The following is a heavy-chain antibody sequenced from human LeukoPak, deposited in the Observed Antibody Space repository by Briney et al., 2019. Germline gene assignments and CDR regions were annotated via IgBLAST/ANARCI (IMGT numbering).Heavy chain of an antibody. CDR3: AKDAIPMNSVWDYFGT. Sequence: PGGSLRLSCAASGFTFDLSAMSWVRQAPGKGLEWVSSIGSTETSYADSVRGRFTVSRDNSQSTLYLQMNSLRADDTAMYYCAKDAIPMNSVWDYFGTWGQGTQVTVSS. CDR1: GFTFDLSA. V-gene: IGHV3-23*01. D-gene: IGHD2/OR15-2a*01. J-gene: IGHJ4*02. CDR2: IGSTET.